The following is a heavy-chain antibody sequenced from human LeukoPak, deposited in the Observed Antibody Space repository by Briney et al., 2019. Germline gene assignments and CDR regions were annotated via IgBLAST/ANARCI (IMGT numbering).Heavy chain of an antibody. V-gene: IGHV3-23*01. J-gene: IGHJ4*02. CDR3: AKDLVVAATGSSWPFDY. CDR2: ISTSGRT. Sequence: PGGSLRLSCTASGFTFNKYAMSWLRQPPGKGLEWVSLISTSGRTHYADSVKGRFTISRDNSKNTLYLQMNSLRAEDTAVYYCAKDLVVAATGSSWPFDYWGQGTLVTVSS. CDR1: GFTFNKYA. D-gene: IGHD2-15*01.